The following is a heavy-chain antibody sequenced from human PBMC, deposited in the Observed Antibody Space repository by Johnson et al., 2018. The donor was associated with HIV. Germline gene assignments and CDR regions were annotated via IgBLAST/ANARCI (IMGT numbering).Heavy chain of an antibody. J-gene: IGHJ3*02. CDR1: GFTFSSYG. CDR3: ARRIAAADDAFDI. CDR2: IRYDGSIK. V-gene: IGHV3-30*02. D-gene: IGHD6-25*01. Sequence: QVQLVESGGGVVQPGGSLRLSCAASGFTFSSYGMHWVRQAPGKGLEWVAFIRYDGSIKYYANSVKGRFTISRDNSKNTLYLQMNSLRAEDTAMYYCARRIAAADDAFDIWGQGTMVTVSS.